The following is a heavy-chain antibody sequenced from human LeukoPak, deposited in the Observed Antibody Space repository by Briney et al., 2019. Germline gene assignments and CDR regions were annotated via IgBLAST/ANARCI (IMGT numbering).Heavy chain of an antibody. Sequence: PGRSLRLSCAASGFTFDDYAMHWVRQAPGKGLEWVSGISWNSGSIGYADSVKGRFTISRDNAKNSLYLQMNSLRAEDTALYYCAKAQDYYDSTPLYYFDYWGQGTLVTVSS. CDR1: GFTFDDYA. CDR3: AKAQDYYDSTPLYYFDY. J-gene: IGHJ4*02. V-gene: IGHV3-9*01. D-gene: IGHD3-22*01. CDR2: ISWNSGSI.